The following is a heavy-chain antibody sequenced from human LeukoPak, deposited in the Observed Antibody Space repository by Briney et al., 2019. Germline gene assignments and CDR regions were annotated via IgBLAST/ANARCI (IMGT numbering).Heavy chain of an antibody. V-gene: IGHV4-59*12. CDR2: IYYSGST. CDR3: ASSTTVTLDY. D-gene: IGHD4-17*01. CDR1: GGSISSYY. Sequence: SETLSLTCTVSGGSISSYYWSWIRQPPGKGLEWIGYIYYSGSTYYNPSLKSRVTISVDTSKNQFSLKLSSVTAADTAVYYCASSTTVTLDYWGQGTLVTVSS. J-gene: IGHJ4*02.